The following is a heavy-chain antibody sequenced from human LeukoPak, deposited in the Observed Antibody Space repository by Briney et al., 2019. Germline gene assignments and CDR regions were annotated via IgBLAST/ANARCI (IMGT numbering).Heavy chain of an antibody. D-gene: IGHD2-15*01. V-gene: IGHV3-66*01. CDR3: AREGYCSGGSCPDAFDI. J-gene: IGHJ3*02. CDR1: GFTVSSNY. CDR2: IYSGGST. Sequence: GGSLRLSCAASGFTVSSNYVNWVRQAPGKGLEWVSVIYSGGSTYYADSVKGRFTIPRDNSKNTLYLLMNTLRPEDTAVYYCAREGYCSGGSCPDAFDIWGQGTMVTVSS.